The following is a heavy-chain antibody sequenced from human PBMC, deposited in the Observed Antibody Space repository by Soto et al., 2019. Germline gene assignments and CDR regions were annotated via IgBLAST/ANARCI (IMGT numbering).Heavy chain of an antibody. J-gene: IGHJ5*02. D-gene: IGHD3-10*01. V-gene: IGHV3-23*01. CDR2: ISGSGGST. CDR1: GFTFSSYA. Sequence: PGGSLRLSCAASGFTFSSYAMSWVRQAPGKGLEWVSAISGSGGSTYYADSVKGRFTISRDNSKNTLYLQMNSLRAEDTAVYYCAKDIDYGSGSYYSFGWFDPWGQGTLVTVSS. CDR3: AKDIDYGSGSYYSFGWFDP.